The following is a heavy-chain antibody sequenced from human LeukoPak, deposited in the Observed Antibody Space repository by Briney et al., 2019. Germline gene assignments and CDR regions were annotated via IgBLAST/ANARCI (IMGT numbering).Heavy chain of an antibody. CDR3: ATDGYGIAAGRPHYYYYGMDV. CDR1: GYTFTSYD. V-gene: IGHV1-8*01. J-gene: IGHJ6*02. CDR2: MNPNSGNT. D-gene: IGHD6-13*01. Sequence: GASVKVSCKASGYTFTSYDINWVRQATGQGLEWMGWMNPNSGNTGYAQKFQGRVTMTRNTSISTAYMELSSLRSEDTAVYYCATDGYGIAAGRPHYYYYGMDVWGQGTTVTVSS.